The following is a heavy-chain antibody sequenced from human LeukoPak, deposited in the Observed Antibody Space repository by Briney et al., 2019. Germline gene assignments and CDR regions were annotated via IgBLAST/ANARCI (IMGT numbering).Heavy chain of an antibody. CDR3: ARESYDFWSGPNGMDV. V-gene: IGHV3-66*01. CDR1: GFTVSSNY. J-gene: IGHJ6*02. Sequence: GGSLRLSCAASGFTVSSNYMSWVRQAPGKGLEWVSVIYSGGSTYYADSVKGRFTIFRDNSKNTLYLQMNSLRAEDTAVYYCARESYDFWSGPNGMDVWGQGTTVTVSS. D-gene: IGHD3-3*01. CDR2: IYSGGST.